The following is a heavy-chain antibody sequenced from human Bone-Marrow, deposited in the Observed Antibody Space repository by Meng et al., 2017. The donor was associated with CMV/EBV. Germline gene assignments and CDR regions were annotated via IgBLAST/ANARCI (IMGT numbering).Heavy chain of an antibody. D-gene: IGHD1-26*01. V-gene: IGHV4-39*07. CDR2: IYYSGST. J-gene: IGHJ4*02. CDR3: AKYSGGYYAYYFDY. CDR1: GGSISSYY. Sequence: SETLSLTCTVSGGSISSYYWGWIRQPPGKGLEWIGSIYYSGSTYYNPSLKSRVTISVDTSKNQFSLKLSSVTAADTAVYYCAKYSGGYYAYYFDYWGQGTLVTVSS.